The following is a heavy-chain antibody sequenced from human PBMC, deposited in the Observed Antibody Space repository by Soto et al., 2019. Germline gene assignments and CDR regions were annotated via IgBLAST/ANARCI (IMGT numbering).Heavy chain of an antibody. J-gene: IGHJ4*02. Sequence: GGSLRLSCAASGFTFSSYAMSWVRQAPGKGLEWVSAISGSGGSTYYADSVKGRFTISRDNSKNTLYLQMNSLRAEDTAVYYCAKGYCSSTSCYTFDYWGQGTLVTVSS. CDR2: ISGSGGST. D-gene: IGHD2-2*02. CDR1: GFTFSSYA. CDR3: AKGYCSSTSCYTFDY. V-gene: IGHV3-23*01.